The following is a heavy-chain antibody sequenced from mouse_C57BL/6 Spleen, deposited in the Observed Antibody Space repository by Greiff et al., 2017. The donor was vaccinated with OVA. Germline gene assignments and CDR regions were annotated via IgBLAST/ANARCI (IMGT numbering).Heavy chain of an antibody. J-gene: IGHJ3*01. CDR2: IHPNSGST. CDR3: ATDLRGGFAY. Sequence: VQLQQPGAELVKPGASVKLSCKASGYTFTSYWMHWVKQRPGQGLEWIGMIHPNSGSTNYNEKFKSKATLTVDKSSSTAYMQLSSLTSEDSAVCYCATDLRGGFAYWGQGTLVTVSA. CDR1: GYTFTSYW. V-gene: IGHV1-64*01.